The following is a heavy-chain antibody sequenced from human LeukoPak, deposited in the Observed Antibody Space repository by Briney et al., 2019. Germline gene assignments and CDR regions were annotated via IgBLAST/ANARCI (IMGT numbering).Heavy chain of an antibody. Sequence: GGSLRLSCAASGFTFSDYYMSWIRQAPGKGLEWVSYISSSSSTIYYADSVKGRFTISRDNAKNSLYLQMNSLRAEDTAVYYCARDGAADTAMVYYYYGMDVWGQGTTVTVSS. V-gene: IGHV3-11*04. D-gene: IGHD5-18*01. J-gene: IGHJ6*02. CDR2: ISSSSSTI. CDR3: ARDGAADTAMVYYYYGMDV. CDR1: GFTFSDYY.